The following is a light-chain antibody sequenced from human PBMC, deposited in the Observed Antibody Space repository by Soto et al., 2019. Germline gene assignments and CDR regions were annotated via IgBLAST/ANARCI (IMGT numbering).Light chain of an antibody. Sequence: EIVLTQSPATLSLSPGERATLSCRASQSVSSYLAWYQQEPGQPPRLLIYGASTRATGIPARFSGSGSGTEFTLTISSLQSEDFAVYYCQQYNNWPPITFGQGTRLEI. J-gene: IGKJ5*01. V-gene: IGKV3-15*01. CDR2: GAS. CDR3: QQYNNWPPIT. CDR1: QSVSSY.